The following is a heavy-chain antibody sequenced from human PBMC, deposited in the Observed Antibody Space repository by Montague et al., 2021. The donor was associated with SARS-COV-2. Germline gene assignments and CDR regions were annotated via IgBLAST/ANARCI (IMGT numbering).Heavy chain of an antibody. Sequence: PALVKPTQTLTLTCTFSGFSLSTSGVGVGWIRQPPGKALEWLALIYWDDDKRYSPSLKSRLTITKDTSKTQVVLTMTNMDPVDTATYYCAHDRVTMIVVAKDDAFDIWGQGTMVTVSS. J-gene: IGHJ3*02. D-gene: IGHD3-22*01. CDR1: GFSLSTSGVG. CDR3: AHDRVTMIVVAKDDAFDI. V-gene: IGHV2-5*02. CDR2: IYWDDDK.